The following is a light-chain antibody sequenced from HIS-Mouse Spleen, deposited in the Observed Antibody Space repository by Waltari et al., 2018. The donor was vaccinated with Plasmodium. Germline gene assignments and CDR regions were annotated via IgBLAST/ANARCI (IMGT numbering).Light chain of an antibody. V-gene: IGLV2-14*03. J-gene: IGLJ2*01. CDR1: SSDVGGYNY. CDR2: DVS. Sequence: QSALTQPASVSGSPGQSITISCTGTSSDVGGYNYVSGYQQHPGKAPKLRIYDVSNRPSGVSNRCSGSKSGNTASRTISVLQAEDEADYYCSSYTSSSTLVFGGGTKLTVL. CDR3: SSYTSSSTLV.